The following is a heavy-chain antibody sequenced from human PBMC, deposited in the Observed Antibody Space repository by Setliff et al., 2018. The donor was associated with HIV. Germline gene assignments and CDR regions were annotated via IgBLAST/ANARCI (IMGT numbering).Heavy chain of an antibody. CDR3: ARVRVAGGKWFDP. V-gene: IGHV4-39*01. Sequence: PSETLSLTCSVSGVSINRTDHYWGWIRRPPGKRLEWIGSVSQSGSTYYNPSLKSRITISVDRSKKLFSLKLSSVTAADQGVYYCARVRVAGGKWFDPWGLGTLVTVSS. CDR2: VSQSGST. D-gene: IGHD3-16*01. CDR1: GVSINRTDHY. J-gene: IGHJ5*02.